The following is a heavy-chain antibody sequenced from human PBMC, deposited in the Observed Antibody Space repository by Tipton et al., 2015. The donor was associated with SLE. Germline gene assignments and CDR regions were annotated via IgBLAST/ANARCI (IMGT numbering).Heavy chain of an antibody. CDR2: IYTSGST. Sequence: TLSLTCTVSGGSISSGSYYWSWIRQPAGKGLEWIGRIYTSGSTNYNPSLKSRVTISVDPSKNHFSLKLSSVTAADTAVYYCARGAGDDYYYYYMDVWGKGTTVTVSS. CDR1: GGSISSGSYY. D-gene: IGHD7-27*01. CDR3: ARGAGDDYYYYYMDV. J-gene: IGHJ6*03. V-gene: IGHV4-61*02.